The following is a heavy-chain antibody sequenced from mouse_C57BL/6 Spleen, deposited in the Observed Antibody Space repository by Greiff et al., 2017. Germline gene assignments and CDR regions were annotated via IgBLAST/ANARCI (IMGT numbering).Heavy chain of an antibody. D-gene: IGHD3-2*02. CDR2: IYPGDGDT. CDR1: GYAFSSSW. V-gene: IGHV1-82*01. CDR3: ARSLTAQAPFAY. Sequence: VQLQQSGPELVKPGASVKISCKASGYAFSSSWMNWVKQRPGKGLEWIGRIYPGDGDTNYNGKFKGKATLTADKSSSTAYMQLSSLTSEDSAVCFCARSLTAQAPFAYWGQGTLVTVSA. J-gene: IGHJ3*01.